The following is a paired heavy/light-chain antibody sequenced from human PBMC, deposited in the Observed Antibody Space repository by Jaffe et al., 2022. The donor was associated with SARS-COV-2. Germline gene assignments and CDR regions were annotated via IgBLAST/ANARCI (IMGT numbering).Heavy chain of an antibody. Sequence: EVQLLESGGGLVQPGGSLRLSCAASGFTFSSYAMSWVRQAPGKGLEWVSAISGSGGSTYYADSVKGRFTISRDNSKNTLYLQMNSLRAEDTAVYYCANRYYDFWSGYFGAYYYYGMDVWGQGTTVTVSS. V-gene: IGHV3-23*01. CDR2: ISGSGGST. CDR3: ANRYYDFWSGYFGAYYYYGMDV. J-gene: IGHJ6*02. CDR1: GFTFSSYA. D-gene: IGHD3-3*01.
Light chain of an antibody. CDR2: DVS. J-gene: IGLJ7*01. CDR1: SSDVGGYNY. Sequence: QSALTQPASVSGSPGQSITISCTGTSSDVGGYNYVSWYQQHPGKAPKLMIYDVSNRPSGVSNRFSGSKSGNTASLTISGLQAEDEADYYCSSYTSSSTVAVFGGGTQLTVL. V-gene: IGLV2-14*01. CDR3: SSYTSSSTVAV.